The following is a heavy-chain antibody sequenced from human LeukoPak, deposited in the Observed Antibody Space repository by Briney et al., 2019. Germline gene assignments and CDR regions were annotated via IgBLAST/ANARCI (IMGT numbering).Heavy chain of an antibody. CDR1: GGTFSSYA. J-gene: IGHJ6*03. CDR2: IIPIFGTA. CDR3: ALGVVSAAIDYYYYYMDV. V-gene: IGHV1-69*05. D-gene: IGHD2-2*02. Sequence: ASVKVSCKASGGTFSSYAISWVRQAPGQGLEWMGGIIPIFGTANYAQKFQGRVTITTDESTSTAYMELSSLRSEDTAVYYCALGVVSAAIDYYYYYMDVWGKGTTVTVSS.